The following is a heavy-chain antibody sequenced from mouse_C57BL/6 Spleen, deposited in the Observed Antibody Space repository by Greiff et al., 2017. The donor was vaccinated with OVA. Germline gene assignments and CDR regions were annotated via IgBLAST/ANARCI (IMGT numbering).Heavy chain of an antibody. CDR1: GFTFSDYG. J-gene: IGHJ3*01. Sequence: EVKLMESGGGLVKPGGSLKLSCAASGFTFSDYGMHWVRQAPEKGLEWVAYISSGSSTIYYADTVKGRFTISRDNAKNTLFLQMTSLRSEDTAMYYCARDYYGSRPWFAYWGQGTLVTVSA. CDR2: ISSGSSTI. D-gene: IGHD1-1*01. CDR3: ARDYYGSRPWFAY. V-gene: IGHV5-17*01.